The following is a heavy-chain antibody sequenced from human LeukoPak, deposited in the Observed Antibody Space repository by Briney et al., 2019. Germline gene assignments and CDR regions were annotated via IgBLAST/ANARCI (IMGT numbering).Heavy chain of an antibody. CDR3: ATDYYYDSSGSYYTVDY. Sequence: WASVKVSCKASGYTFISYYIHWVRQAPGQGLEWMGIINPSGGRTSYAQKFQGRVTMTEDTSTDTAYMELSSLRSEDTAVYYCATDYYYDSSGSYYTVDYWGQGTLVTVSS. V-gene: IGHV1-46*01. J-gene: IGHJ4*02. D-gene: IGHD3-22*01. CDR1: GYTFISYY. CDR2: INPSGGRT.